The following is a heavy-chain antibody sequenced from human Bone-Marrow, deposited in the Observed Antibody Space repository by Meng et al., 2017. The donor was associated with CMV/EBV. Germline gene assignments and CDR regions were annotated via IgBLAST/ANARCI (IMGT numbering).Heavy chain of an antibody. CDR3: ARYSSSTACEI. V-gene: IGHV3-20*04. J-gene: IGHJ3*02. CDR2: INWNGGST. D-gene: IGHD6-13*01. Sequence: GSSLKISCAASGFTFSSYSMNWVRQAPGKGLEWVSGINWNGGSTGYADSVKGRFTISRDNAKNSLYLQMNSLRAEDTALYYCARYSSSTACEIWGQERMVTVSS. CDR1: GFTFSSYS.